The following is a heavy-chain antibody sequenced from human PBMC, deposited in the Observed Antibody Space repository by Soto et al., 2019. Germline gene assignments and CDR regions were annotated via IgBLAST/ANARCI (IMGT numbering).Heavy chain of an antibody. J-gene: IGHJ4*02. CDR1: GYTFTSYA. D-gene: IGHD6-19*01. CDR3: ARGEYSSGWYFFDY. Sequence: GASVKVSCKASGYTFTSYAMHWVRQAPGQRLEWMGWINAGNGNTKYSQKFQGRVTITRDTSASTAYMELSSLRPEDTAVYYCARGEYSSGWYFFDYWGQGTLVTVYS. CDR2: INAGNGNT. V-gene: IGHV1-3*01.